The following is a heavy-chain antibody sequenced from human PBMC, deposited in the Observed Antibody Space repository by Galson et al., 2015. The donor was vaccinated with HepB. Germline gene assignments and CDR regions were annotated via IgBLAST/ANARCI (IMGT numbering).Heavy chain of an antibody. D-gene: IGHD3-10*01. CDR2: ILYDGSNR. V-gene: IGHV3-30*18. CDR1: EFTFSSYG. Sequence: SLRLSCAASEFTFSSYGMHWVRQAPGKGLEWVAVILYDGSNRYYANSVKGRFTISRDNAKNTMYLQMNSLRTDDTAVYYCAKDRTKHGSGTYYSQFDYWGQGTLVTVSS. CDR3: AKDRTKHGSGTYYSQFDY. J-gene: IGHJ4*02.